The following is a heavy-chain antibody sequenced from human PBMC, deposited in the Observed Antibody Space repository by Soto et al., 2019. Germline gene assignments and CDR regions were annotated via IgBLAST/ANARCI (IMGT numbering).Heavy chain of an antibody. CDR2: INKDGTMT. Sequence: GGSLSLSCAASGFLFGTYAMNWVRQAPGKGPMWVSGINKDGTMTSYVDSVKGRFTISRDSAKNPVFLQLTSLRVEDTAVYYCTRGGSSDASWGPGVVRGFDVWGQGTTVTVSS. V-gene: IGHV3-74*01. D-gene: IGHD3-16*01. CDR3: TRGGSSDASWGPGVVRGFDV. CDR1: GFLFGTYA. J-gene: IGHJ6*02.